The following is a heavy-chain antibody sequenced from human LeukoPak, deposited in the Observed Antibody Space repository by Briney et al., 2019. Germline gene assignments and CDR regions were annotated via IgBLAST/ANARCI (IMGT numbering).Heavy chain of an antibody. D-gene: IGHD1-14*01. Sequence: SETLSLTCTVSGGSISSDSYYWSWIRQPAGKGLEWIGRIYSSGSTNYNPSLKSRVTILVDTFKNQFSLKLSSVTAADTAVYYCARESWHLRTNYYYGMDVWGQRTTDTVSS. V-gene: IGHV4-61*02. CDR3: ARESWHLRTNYYYGMDV. CDR1: GGSISSDSYY. J-gene: IGHJ6*02. CDR2: IYSSGST.